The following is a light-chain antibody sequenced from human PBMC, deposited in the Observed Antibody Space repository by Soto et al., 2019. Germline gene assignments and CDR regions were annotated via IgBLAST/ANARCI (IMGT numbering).Light chain of an antibody. V-gene: IGLV2-14*01. J-gene: IGLJ1*01. CDR1: SSDVGGYNY. CDR2: DVS. CDR3: SSYTTSNTRQIV. Sequence: ALTQPASVSGSPGQSITISCTGTSSDVGGYNYVSWYQQHPGKAPKFMIYDVSNRPSGVSNRFSGSKSGNTASLAISGLQAEDEADYYCSSYTTSNTRQIVFGTGTKVTVL.